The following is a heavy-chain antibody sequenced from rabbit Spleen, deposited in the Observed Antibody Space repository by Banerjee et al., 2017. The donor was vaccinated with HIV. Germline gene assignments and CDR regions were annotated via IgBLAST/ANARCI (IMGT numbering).Heavy chain of an antibody. CDR1: GFSFSNNYV. V-gene: IGHV1S45*01. CDR2: TAGGRSTFT. Sequence: QEQLEESGGGLFQPGGSLALTCTASGFSFSNNYVMCWVRQAPGKGLEWIACTAGGRSTFTYYASWAKGRFTFSKTSSTTVTLQMTSLTVADTATYFCARDRHTYGYAGYTVFRMYCFNLWGPGTLVTVS. CDR3: ARDRHTYGYAGYTVFRMYCFNL. D-gene: IGHD6-1*01. J-gene: IGHJ4*01.